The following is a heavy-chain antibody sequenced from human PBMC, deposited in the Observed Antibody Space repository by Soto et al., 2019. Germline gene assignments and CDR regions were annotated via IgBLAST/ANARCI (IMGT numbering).Heavy chain of an antibody. Sequence: SVKVSCKASGGTFSSYAISWVRQAPGQGLEWMGGIIPIFGTANYAQKFQGRVTITADESTSTAYMELSSLRSEGTAVYYCARDREVAARPYYYYYGMDVWGQGTTVTVSS. J-gene: IGHJ6*02. CDR2: IIPIFGTA. CDR3: ARDREVAARPYYYYYGMDV. V-gene: IGHV1-69*13. D-gene: IGHD6-6*01. CDR1: GGTFSSYA.